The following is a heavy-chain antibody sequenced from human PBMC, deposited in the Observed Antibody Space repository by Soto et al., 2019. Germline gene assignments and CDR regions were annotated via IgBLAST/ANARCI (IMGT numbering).Heavy chain of an antibody. CDR2: IYYSGST. CDR1: GGSISSGDYY. V-gene: IGHV4-30-4*01. D-gene: IGHD4-17*01. Sequence: PSETLSLTCTVSGGSISSGDYYWSWIRQPPGKGLEWIGYIYYSGSTYYNPSLKSRVTISVDTSKNQFSLKLSSVTAADTAVYYCARTTVLGYYGMDVWGQGTTVTVSS. CDR3: ARTTVLGYYGMDV. J-gene: IGHJ6*02.